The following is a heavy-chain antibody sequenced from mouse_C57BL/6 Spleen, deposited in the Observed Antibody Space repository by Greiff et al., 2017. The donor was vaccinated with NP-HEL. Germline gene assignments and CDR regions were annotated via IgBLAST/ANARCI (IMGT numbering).Heavy chain of an antibody. V-gene: IGHV5-9*01. CDR2: ISGGGGNT. J-gene: IGHJ4*01. CDR1: GFTFSSYT. CDR3: ARRVYYDYEGNAMDY. D-gene: IGHD2-4*01. Sequence: EVHLVESGGGLVKPGGSLKLSCAASGFTFSSYTMSWVRQTPEKRLEWVATISGGGGNTYYPDSVKGRFTISRDNAKNTLYLQMSSLRSEDTALYYCARRVYYDYEGNAMDYWGQGTSVTVSS.